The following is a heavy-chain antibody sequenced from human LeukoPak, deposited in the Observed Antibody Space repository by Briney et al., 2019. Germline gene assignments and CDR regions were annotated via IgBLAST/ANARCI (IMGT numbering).Heavy chain of an antibody. CDR2: ISSSSSYI. CDR1: GFTFSSYS. V-gene: IGHV3-21*01. J-gene: IGHJ6*03. CDR3: ARAQNYGGNSLFGYYYYYMDV. D-gene: IGHD4-23*01. Sequence: GGSLRLSCAASGFTFSSYSMNWVRQAPGKGLEWVSSISSSSSYIYYADSVKGRFTISRDNAKNSLYLQMNSLRAEDTAVYYCARAQNYGGNSLFGYYYYYMDVWGKGTTVTVSS.